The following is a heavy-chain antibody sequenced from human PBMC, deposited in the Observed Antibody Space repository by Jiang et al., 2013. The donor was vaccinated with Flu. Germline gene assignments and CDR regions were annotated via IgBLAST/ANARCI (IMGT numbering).Heavy chain of an antibody. CDR1: GYTFSSHG. J-gene: IGHJ4*02. CDR2: ISGYNGNT. D-gene: IGHD2-2*01. V-gene: IGHV1-18*01. CDR3: ARTGLDCKSTRCYEC. Sequence: GAEVKRPGASVKVSCKASGYTFSSHGVSWVRQAPGQGLEWMGWISGYNGNTIYAQKFQGRVTVTTDPSTSTAYMEVRSLRSDDSAMYYCARTGLDCKSTRCYECWGQGTLVTVSS.